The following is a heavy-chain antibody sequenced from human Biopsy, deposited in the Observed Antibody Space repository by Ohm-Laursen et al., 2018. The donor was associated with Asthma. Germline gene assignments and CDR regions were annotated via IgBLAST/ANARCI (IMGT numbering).Heavy chain of an antibody. V-gene: IGHV4-39*01. CDR1: GASITSSAYY. J-gene: IGHJ4*02. Sequence: TLSLTCTVSGASITSSAYYWGWIRQPPGKGLEWIGSMYYGETTYSSPSLKSRVTISEDTSKNQFSLILSSVTAADTAVYYCARHDHRWDTYADFWGQGTLVTVSS. CDR2: MYYGETT. D-gene: IGHD2-2*01. CDR3: ARHDHRWDTYADF.